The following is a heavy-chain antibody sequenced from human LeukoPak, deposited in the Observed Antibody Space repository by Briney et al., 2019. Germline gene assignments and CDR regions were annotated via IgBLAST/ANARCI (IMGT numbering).Heavy chain of an antibody. J-gene: IGHJ4*02. D-gene: IGHD3-3*01. CDR1: GFTFSSYG. CDR2: IWYDGSNK. V-gene: IGHV3-33*06. CDR3: AKADQYYDFWSGYYTPYYFDY. Sequence: GGSLRLSCAASGFTFSSYGMLGVRQAPGKGLEWVAVIWYDGSNKHYADPVKGRFTISRDNSKNTLYLQMNSLRAEDTAVYYCAKADQYYDFWSGYYTPYYFDYWGQGTLVTVSS.